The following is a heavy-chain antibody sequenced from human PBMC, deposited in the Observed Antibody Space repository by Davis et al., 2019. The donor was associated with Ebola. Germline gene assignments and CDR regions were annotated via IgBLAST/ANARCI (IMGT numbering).Heavy chain of an antibody. V-gene: IGHV4-34*01. J-gene: IGHJ6*02. D-gene: IGHD3-3*01. CDR3: ARGAPTYYDFWSGTRGDGMDV. Sequence: MPSETLSLTCAVYGGSFSGYYWSWIRQPPGKGLEWIGEINHSGSTNYNPSLKSRVTISVDTSKNQFSLKLSSVTAADTAVYYCARGAPTYYDFWSGTRGDGMDVWGQGTTVTVSS. CDR1: GGSFSGYY. CDR2: INHSGST.